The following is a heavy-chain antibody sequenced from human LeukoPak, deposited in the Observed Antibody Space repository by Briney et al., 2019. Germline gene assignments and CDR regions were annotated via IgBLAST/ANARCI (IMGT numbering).Heavy chain of an antibody. D-gene: IGHD3-22*01. CDR2: IVPIFGIA. CDR3: ARGSYYYDSSGYPALYYFDY. CDR1: GGTFISYT. Sequence: SVKVSCKASGGTFISYTISWVRQAPGQGLEWMGRIVPIFGIANYAQKFQGRVTITADKSTSTAYMELSSLRSEDTAVYYCARGSYYYDSSGYPALYYFDYWGQGTLVTVSS. V-gene: IGHV1-69*02. J-gene: IGHJ4*02.